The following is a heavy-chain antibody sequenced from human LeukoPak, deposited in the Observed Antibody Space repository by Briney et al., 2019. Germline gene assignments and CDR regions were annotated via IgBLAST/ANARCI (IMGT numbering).Heavy chain of an antibody. D-gene: IGHD6-13*01. V-gene: IGHV5-51*01. J-gene: IGHJ4*02. CDR2: IYPGDSDT. CDR1: GSSFTSYW. CDR3: ARLTRQQHAVDY. Sequence: GESLQISCQGSGSSFTSYWIGWVRQLPGKGLEWMGIIYPGDSDTRYSPSFQGQVTISADKSISTAYLQWSSLKASDTAMYYCARLTRQQHAVDYWGQGTLVTVSS.